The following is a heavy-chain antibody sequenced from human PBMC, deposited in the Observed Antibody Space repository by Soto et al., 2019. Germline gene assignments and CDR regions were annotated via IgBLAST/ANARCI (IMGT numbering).Heavy chain of an antibody. CDR2: IWYDGSNK. Sequence: QVQLVESGGGVVQPGRSLRLSCAASGFTFSSYGMHWVRQAPGKGLEWVAVIWYDGSNKYYADSVKGRFTISRDNSKNTLYLQMNSLRAEDTAVYYCARSAYCGGDCYAYYFDYWGQGTLVTVSS. D-gene: IGHD2-21*02. CDR1: GFTFSSYG. J-gene: IGHJ4*02. V-gene: IGHV3-33*01. CDR3: ARSAYCGGDCYAYYFDY.